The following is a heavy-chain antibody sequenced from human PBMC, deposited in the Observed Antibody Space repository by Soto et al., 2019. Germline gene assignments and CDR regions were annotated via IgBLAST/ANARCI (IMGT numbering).Heavy chain of an antibody. CDR1: GGSFSGYF. D-gene: IGHD2-2*02. CDR2: INHSGST. CDR3: ARFVRSCSGTTCYTRADV. J-gene: IGHJ6*02. Sequence: SETLSLTCAVYGGSFSGYFWSWVRQPPGKGLEWIGEINHSGSTNYNPSLKSRVTISVDKSKNQFSLKLRSVIVADTAVYHCARFVRSCSGTTCYTRADVWGQGTTVTVSS. V-gene: IGHV4-34*01.